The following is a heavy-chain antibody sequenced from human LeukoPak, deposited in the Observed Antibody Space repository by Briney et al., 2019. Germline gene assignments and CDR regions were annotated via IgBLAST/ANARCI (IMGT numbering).Heavy chain of an antibody. CDR2: ISSSSSYI. V-gene: IGHV3-21*01. Sequence: PGGSLRLSCAASGFTFSSYSMNWVRQAPGKGLEWVSSISSSSSYIYYADSVKGRFTISRDNAKNSLYLQMNSLRAEDTAVYYCAQLIKYDILTGPGDYWGQGTLVTVSS. CDR1: GFTFSSYS. CDR3: AQLIKYDILTGPGDY. D-gene: IGHD3-9*01. J-gene: IGHJ4*02.